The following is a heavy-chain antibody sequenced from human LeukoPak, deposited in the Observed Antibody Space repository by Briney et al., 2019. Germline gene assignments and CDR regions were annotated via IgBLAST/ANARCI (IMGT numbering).Heavy chain of an antibody. D-gene: IGHD1-26*01. CDR3: AKPSGSYTYYFDY. CDR1: GFTFSSYA. J-gene: IGHJ4*02. Sequence: GGSLRLSCAASGFTFSSYAMHWVRQAPGKGLEWVAVISYDGSNKYYADSVKGRFTISRDNSKNTLYLQMNSLRAEDTAVYYCAKPSGSYTYYFDYWGQGTLVTASS. CDR2: ISYDGSNK. V-gene: IGHV3-30*18.